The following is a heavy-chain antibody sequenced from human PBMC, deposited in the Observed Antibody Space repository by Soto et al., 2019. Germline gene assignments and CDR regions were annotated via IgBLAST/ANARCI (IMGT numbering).Heavy chain of an antibody. V-gene: IGHV1-2*02. CDR1: GYIFTGYI. D-gene: IGHD6-13*01. Sequence: ASVKVSCKASGYIFTGYIIHWLRQAPGQGLEWMGWVNPYGGGTHYAQKFQGRVTLTSDTSISTVYMELSRLTSDDTAVYYCARDRPGYSSSWYETTYYYYGMDVWGQGTTVTVSS. CDR2: VNPYGGGT. J-gene: IGHJ6*02. CDR3: ARDRPGYSSSWYETTYYYYGMDV.